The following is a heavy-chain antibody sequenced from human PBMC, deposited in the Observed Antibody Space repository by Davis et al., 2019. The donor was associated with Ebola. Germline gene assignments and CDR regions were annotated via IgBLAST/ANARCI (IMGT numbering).Heavy chain of an antibody. CDR2: IWYDGSNK. D-gene: IGHD4-11*01. Sequence: GESLKISCVTSGFSLSSYGMHWVRQAPGKGLEWVAVIWYDGSNKYYADSVKGRFTISRDNSKNTLYLQMNSLRAEDTAVYYCARDPRYSNYFVGMDVWGQGTTVTVSS. J-gene: IGHJ6*02. CDR1: GFSLSSYG. V-gene: IGHV3-33*01. CDR3: ARDPRYSNYFVGMDV.